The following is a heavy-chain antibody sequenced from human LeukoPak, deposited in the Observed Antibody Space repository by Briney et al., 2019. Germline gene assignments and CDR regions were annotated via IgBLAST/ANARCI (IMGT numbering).Heavy chain of an antibody. CDR3: TRGQYYFDY. CDR1: GFTFDDYT. V-gene: IGHV3-49*04. J-gene: IGHJ4*02. D-gene: IGHD6-19*01. CDR2: IRTKTYGVTT. Sequence: GGSLRLSCTASGFTFDDYTMSWVRQAPGKGLEGVGFIRTKTYGVTTEYAASVKGRFTISRDDSKSIAYLQMNSLKTDDTAVYYCTRGQYYFDYWGQGTLVTVSS.